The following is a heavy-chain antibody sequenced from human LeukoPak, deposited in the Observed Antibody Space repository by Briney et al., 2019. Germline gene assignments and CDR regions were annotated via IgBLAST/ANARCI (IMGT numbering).Heavy chain of an antibody. CDR1: GFTSTGYS. CDR3: AIMHRYYDGSGYWVQ. V-gene: IGHV3-23*01. J-gene: IGHJ4*02. CDR2: FSTSGGTT. D-gene: IGHD3-22*01. Sequence: PGGPLRFSFSASGFTSTGYSRSWFRRAPEKGREWFSGFSTSGGTTSYADSVKGRFTISRDNPRNTLYMQMTSLRAEDTAVYYCAIMHRYYDGSGYWVQWGQGTLVTVSS.